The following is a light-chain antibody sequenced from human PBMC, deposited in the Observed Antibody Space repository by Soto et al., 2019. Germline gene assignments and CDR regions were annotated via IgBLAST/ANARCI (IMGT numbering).Light chain of an antibody. V-gene: IGLV8-61*01. CDR2: STN. J-gene: IGLJ1*01. Sequence: QAVVTQEQSFAVSPGGTVTITCGLTSASVSASNYPLWYQQTPGQTPRTRIYSTNSRSSGVPDRFSGSTLGNKAALTVTGAQADDESYYYCVLYLGSGIYVFGNGTKLTVL. CDR3: VLYLGSGIYV. CDR1: SASVSASNY.